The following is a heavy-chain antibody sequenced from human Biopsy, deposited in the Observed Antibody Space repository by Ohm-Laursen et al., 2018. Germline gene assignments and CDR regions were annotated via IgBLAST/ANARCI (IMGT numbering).Heavy chain of an antibody. Sequence: GTLSLTCTVSRDSISNYYWAWLRQPPGKGLEWIGSIYNTETTFYNPSLKSRVTISVDTSTNQFSLKVSSVTAADTALYFCARHPTGFWFDPWGHGTLVTVSS. CDR2: IYNTETT. CDR1: RDSISNYY. CDR3: ARHPTGFWFDP. J-gene: IGHJ5*02. V-gene: IGHV4-39*01.